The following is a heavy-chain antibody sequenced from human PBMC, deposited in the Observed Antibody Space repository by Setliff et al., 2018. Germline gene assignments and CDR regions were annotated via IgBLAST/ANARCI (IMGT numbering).Heavy chain of an antibody. Sequence: SETLSLTCTVPGGSISSISYYWGWIRQPPGKGLEWIGTVYDSGTTYYNPSLKSRVTMSIDTSKNQFFLKVRSVTAADTAVYYCARDRGSNNSPEDFDYWGLGTLVTVS. D-gene: IGHD1-1*01. CDR3: ARDRGSNNSPEDFDY. CDR2: VYDSGTT. CDR1: GGSISSISYY. V-gene: IGHV4-39*07. J-gene: IGHJ4*02.